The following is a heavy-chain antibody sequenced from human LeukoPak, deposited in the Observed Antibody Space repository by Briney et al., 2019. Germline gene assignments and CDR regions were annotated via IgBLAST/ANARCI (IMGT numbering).Heavy chain of an antibody. CDR3: AKQYCSGGSCYSHYFDY. J-gene: IGHJ4*02. V-gene: IGHV3-20*04. D-gene: IGHD2-15*01. CDR2: INWNGGST. Sequence: GGSLILSCAASGFTFDDYGMSWVRQAPGKGLEWVSGINWNGGSTGYADSVKGRFTISRDNSKNSLYLQMNSLRTEDTALYYCAKQYCSGGSCYSHYFDYWGQGTLVTVSS. CDR1: GFTFDDYG.